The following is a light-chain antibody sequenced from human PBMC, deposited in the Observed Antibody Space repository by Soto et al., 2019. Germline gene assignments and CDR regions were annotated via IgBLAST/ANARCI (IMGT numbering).Light chain of an antibody. Sequence: EIVLTQSPATLSLSPGERATLSCRASQSVSSYLAWYQQKPGQAPRLLIYDASNRSTGIPARFSGSGSETDFTLTISSLEPEDFAVYYCRQRSNWPTFGGGTKVESK. J-gene: IGKJ4*01. V-gene: IGKV3-11*01. CDR3: RQRSNWPT. CDR1: QSVSSY. CDR2: DAS.